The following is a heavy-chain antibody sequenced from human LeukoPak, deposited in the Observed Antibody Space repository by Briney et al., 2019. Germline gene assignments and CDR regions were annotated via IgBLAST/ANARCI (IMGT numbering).Heavy chain of an antibody. V-gene: IGHV3-7*01. D-gene: IGHD1-26*01. J-gene: IGHJ4*02. Sequence: GGSLRLSCAASGFTFSSYWMHWVRQAPGKGLEWVANIKQDGSEKYYVDSVKGRFTISRDDAKNSLYLQMNSLRAEDTAVYYCARTTRIVGATKGFDYWGQGTLVTVSS. CDR2: IKQDGSEK. CDR1: GFTFSSYW. CDR3: ARTTRIVGATKGFDY.